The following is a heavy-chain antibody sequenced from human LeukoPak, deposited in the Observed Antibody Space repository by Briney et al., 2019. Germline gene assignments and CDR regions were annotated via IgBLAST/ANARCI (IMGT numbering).Heavy chain of an antibody. CDR3: AKSQNRAFDI. D-gene: IGHD2/OR15-2a*01. J-gene: IGHJ3*02. CDR2: IKEDGSDK. Sequence: GGSLRLSCAASGFTFGSYWMSWVRQAPGKGLEWLANIKEDGSDKNYMGSVKGRFTISRDNAKNSLFLQMNSLIAEDTAVYYCAKSQNRAFDIWGQGTMVTVSS. CDR1: GFTFGSYW. V-gene: IGHV3-7*05.